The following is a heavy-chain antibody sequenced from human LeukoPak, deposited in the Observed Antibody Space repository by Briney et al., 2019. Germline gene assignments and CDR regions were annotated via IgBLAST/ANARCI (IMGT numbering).Heavy chain of an antibody. D-gene: IGHD6-19*01. CDR2: INGDGSST. CDR3: VRVGSGWYFDN. V-gene: IGHV3-74*01. Sequence: GGSLRLACAASGFTFSSYWMQWVRQAPGKGLVWVSRINGDGSSTSHADSVKGRFTISRDNAKNTVYLQMNSLRVEDTAVYHCVRVGSGWYFDNWGQGALVTVSS. CDR1: GFTFSSYW. J-gene: IGHJ4*02.